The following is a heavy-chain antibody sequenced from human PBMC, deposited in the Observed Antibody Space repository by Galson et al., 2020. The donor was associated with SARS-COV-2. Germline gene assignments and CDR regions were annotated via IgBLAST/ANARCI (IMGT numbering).Heavy chain of an antibody. CDR1: GYTFTGYY. D-gene: IGHD1-1*01. V-gene: IGHV1-2*04. Sequence: ASVKVSCKASGYTFTGYYMHWVRQAPGQGLEWMGWINPNSGGTTYAQKFQDWVTMTRDTSISTAYMELSRLRSDDTAVYYCARDNDHDAFDIWGQGTMVTVGS. CDR3: ARDNDHDAFDI. J-gene: IGHJ3*02. CDR2: INPNSGGT.